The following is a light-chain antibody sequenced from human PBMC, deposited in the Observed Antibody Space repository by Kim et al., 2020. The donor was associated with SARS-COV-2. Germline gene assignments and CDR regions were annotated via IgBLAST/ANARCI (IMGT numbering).Light chain of an antibody. V-gene: IGKV3-20*01. J-gene: IGKJ1*01. CDR3: HQYGSFPRT. CDR1: QSVSSNY. Sequence: LSPGERATLSCRASQSVSSNYLAWFQQKPGQAPRLLIYEASTRATGIPDRFSGSGSGTDFTLTISRLEPEDFAVYYCHQYGSFPRTFGQGTKVDIK. CDR2: EAS.